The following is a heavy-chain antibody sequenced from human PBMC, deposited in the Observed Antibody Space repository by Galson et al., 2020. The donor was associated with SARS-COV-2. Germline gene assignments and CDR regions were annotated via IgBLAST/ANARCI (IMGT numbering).Heavy chain of an antibody. D-gene: IGHD1-20*01. CDR3: ARDPRIPPRGIRSYYDFHMDV. V-gene: IGHV3-11*01. J-gene: IGHJ6*03. CDR2: ISSSGYVK. Sequence: GGSLRLSCAASGFTFSDYYMSWIRQAPGKGLEYVSYISSSGYVKKYADSVKGRFTISRDNAKKSLYLQMNSLRAEDTAIYYCARDPRIPPRGIRSYYDFHMDVGGKGTTVTVSS. CDR1: GFTFSDYY.